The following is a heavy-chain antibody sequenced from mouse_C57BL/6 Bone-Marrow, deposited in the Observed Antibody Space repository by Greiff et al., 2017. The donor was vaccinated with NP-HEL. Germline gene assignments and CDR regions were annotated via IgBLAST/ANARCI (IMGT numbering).Heavy chain of an antibody. CDR3: ALTTVVADG. D-gene: IGHD1-1*01. CDR1: GYTFTSYW. CDR2: IHPNRGSP. Sequence: QVQLQQPGAELVQPGASVKLSCKASGYTFTSYWMHWVQQRPGQGLEWIGMIHPNRGSPTYHEKFTSKATLTVDKSSSTAYMQLNSLTSEDAAVYYCALTTVVADGWGTGTTVTVSS. V-gene: IGHV1-64*01. J-gene: IGHJ1*03.